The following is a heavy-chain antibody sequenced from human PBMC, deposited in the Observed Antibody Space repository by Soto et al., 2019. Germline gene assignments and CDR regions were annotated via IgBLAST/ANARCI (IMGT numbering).Heavy chain of an antibody. V-gene: IGHV1-69*13. D-gene: IGHD4-17*01. J-gene: IGHJ4*02. Sequence: SVKVSCKASGGTFSSYATSWVRQAPGQGLEWMGGIIPIFGTANYAQKFQGRVTITADESTSTAYMELSSLRSEDTAVYYCARADDYGETDYFDYWGQGTLVTVSS. CDR1: GGTFSSYA. CDR3: ARADDYGETDYFDY. CDR2: IIPIFGTA.